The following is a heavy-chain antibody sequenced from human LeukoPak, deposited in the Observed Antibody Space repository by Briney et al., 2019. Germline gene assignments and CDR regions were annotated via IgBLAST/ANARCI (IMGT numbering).Heavy chain of an antibody. CDR3: ARGGNPYSSNWYYFDY. CDR1: VFSVSSNC. Sequence: GGSLRLSCAASVFSVSSNCMSWVRQAPGKGLEWVSVIYITGSTYYADSVKGRFTISRDNSKNTLYLQMNSLRAEDTAVYYCARGGNPYSSNWYYFDYWGQGTLVTVSS. J-gene: IGHJ4*02. V-gene: IGHV3-53*01. D-gene: IGHD6-13*01. CDR2: IYITGST.